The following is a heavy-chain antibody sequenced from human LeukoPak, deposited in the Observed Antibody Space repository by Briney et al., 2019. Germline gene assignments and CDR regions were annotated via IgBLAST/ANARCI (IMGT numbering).Heavy chain of an antibody. J-gene: IGHJ4*02. CDR1: GFTFNSYA. CDR2: ISGRGDDT. Sequence: GGSLRLSCAASGFTFNSYAMTWGRQAPGKGLEWVSSISGRGDDTYSADSIKGRFTISRDNSKNTLYLQMNSLRAEDTAVYYCAKGQSRDDFWSGYLPHFDYWGQGTLVTVFS. V-gene: IGHV3-23*01. CDR3: AKGQSRDDFWSGYLPHFDY. D-gene: IGHD3-3*01.